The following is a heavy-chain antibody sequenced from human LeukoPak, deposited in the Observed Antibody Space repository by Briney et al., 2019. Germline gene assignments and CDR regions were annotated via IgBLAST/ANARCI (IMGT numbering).Heavy chain of an antibody. V-gene: IGHV4-59*01. CDR1: GVSISSYH. CDR2: IYNSGST. CDR3: ARKDGDG. Sequence: SETLSLTCSVSGVSISSYHWTWIRQPPGEGLEWIGHIYNSGSTNYNPSLRGRVTISLDTSKNQVSLKLSSVTAADTAMYYCARKDGDGWGLGTLVTVSS. J-gene: IGHJ4*02. D-gene: IGHD5-24*01.